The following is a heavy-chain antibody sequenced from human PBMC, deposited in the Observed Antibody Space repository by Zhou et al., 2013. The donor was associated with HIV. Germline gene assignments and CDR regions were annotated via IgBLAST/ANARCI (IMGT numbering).Heavy chain of an antibody. CDR2: IIPIFGTA. V-gene: IGHV1-69*05. J-gene: IGHJ6*03. CDR3: ASPYREDWRFLEWLDGYYYMDV. Sequence: QVQLVQSGAEVKKPGSSVKVSCKASGGTFSSYAISWVRQAPGQGLEWMGGIIPIFGTANYAQKFQGRVTITTDESTSTAYMELSSLRSEDTAVYYCASPYREDWRFLEWLDGYYYMDVWGKGTTVTVSS. CDR1: GGTFSSYA. D-gene: IGHD3-3*01.